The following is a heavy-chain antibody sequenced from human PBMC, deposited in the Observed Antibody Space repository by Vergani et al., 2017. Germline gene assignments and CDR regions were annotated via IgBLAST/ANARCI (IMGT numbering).Heavy chain of an antibody. CDR1: GFTFSSYW. Sequence: EVQLVESGGGLVQPGGSLRLSCAASGFTFSSYWMSWVRQAPGKGLEWVANIKQDGSEKYYVDSVKGRFTISRDNAKNSLYLQMNSLRAEDTAVYYCARVRRDGYNLELDYWGQGTLVTVSS. J-gene: IGHJ4*02. V-gene: IGHV3-7*03. CDR2: IKQDGSEK. D-gene: IGHD5-24*01. CDR3: ARVRRDGYNLELDY.